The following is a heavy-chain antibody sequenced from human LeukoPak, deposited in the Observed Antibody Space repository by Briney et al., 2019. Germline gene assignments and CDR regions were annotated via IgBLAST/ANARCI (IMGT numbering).Heavy chain of an antibody. V-gene: IGHV3-15*01. J-gene: IGHJ4*02. D-gene: IGHD6-19*01. CDR3: TTGDSSGWYPGY. CDR1: GFTFSNAW. CDR2: IKSKTDGGTT. Sequence: GGSLRLSCAASGFTFSNAWMSWVRQAPGKGREGVGRIKSKTDGGTTDYGAPVKGRFTISRDDSKNTLYLQMNSLKTEDTAVYYCTTGDSSGWYPGYWGQGTLVTVSS.